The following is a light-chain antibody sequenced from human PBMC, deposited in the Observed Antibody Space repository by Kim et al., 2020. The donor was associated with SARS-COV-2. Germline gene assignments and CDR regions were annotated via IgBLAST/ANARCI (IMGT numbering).Light chain of an antibody. CDR2: AIS. J-gene: IGKJ2*01. V-gene: IGKV3-20*01. CDR1: QSVDSRY. Sequence: EIVLTQSPGTLSLSPGERATLSCRASQSVDSRYLAWYQQKPGQAPRLLIHAISSRATGIPDRFSGSGSGTDFTLTISRLEPDDFAVYYCQHYGGSPRYSFGQGTKLDIK. CDR3: QHYGGSPRYS.